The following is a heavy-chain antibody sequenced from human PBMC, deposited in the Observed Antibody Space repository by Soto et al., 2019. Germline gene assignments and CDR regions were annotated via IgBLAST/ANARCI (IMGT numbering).Heavy chain of an antibody. J-gene: IGHJ4*02. V-gene: IGHV3-64D*06. D-gene: IGHD3-22*01. CDR2: ISSNGGSS. CDR3: VKGMHRYDSSGPRPFDY. Sequence: EVQLVESGGGLVQPGGSLRLSCSASGFTFSNYAMHWVRQAPGKGLEYVSSISSNGGSSYYADSVKGRFTISRDNSKNTLYLQMSGLRAEDTAVYYCVKGMHRYDSSGPRPFDYWGQGSLVTVSS. CDR1: GFTFSNYA.